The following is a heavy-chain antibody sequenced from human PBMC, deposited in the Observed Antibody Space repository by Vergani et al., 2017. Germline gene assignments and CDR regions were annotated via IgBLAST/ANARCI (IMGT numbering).Heavy chain of an antibody. V-gene: IGHV7-4-1*02. Sequence: QVQLVQSGSELKKPGASVKISCKTSGYTFSSYVINWVRQAPGRGLEWMGWINTNIGTPTYVQGFTGRFVFSLDSSVTTALVQITSLKAEDTAVYYCARNGFGDYGNVDFWGQGTLVTVSS. CDR1: GYTFSSYV. J-gene: IGHJ4*02. D-gene: IGHD4-17*01. CDR3: ARNGFGDYGNVDF. CDR2: INTNIGTP.